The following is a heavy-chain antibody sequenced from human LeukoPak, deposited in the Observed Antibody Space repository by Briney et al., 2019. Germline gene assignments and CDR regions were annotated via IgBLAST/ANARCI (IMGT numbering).Heavy chain of an antibody. CDR2: IKQDGSEK. CDR1: GFTFSSYW. CDR3: ARYVPIAAAELDY. Sequence: GGSLRLSCAASGFTFSSYWMSWVRQAPGKGLEWVANIKQDGSEKYYVDSVKGRFAISRDNAKNSLYLQMNSLRAEDTAVYYCARYVPIAAAELDYRGQGTLVTVSS. V-gene: IGHV3-7*01. J-gene: IGHJ4*02. D-gene: IGHD6-13*01.